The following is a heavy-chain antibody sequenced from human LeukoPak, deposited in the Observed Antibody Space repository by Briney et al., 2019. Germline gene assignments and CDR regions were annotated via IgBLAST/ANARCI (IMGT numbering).Heavy chain of an antibody. CDR1: GCTFSDYW. CDR3: ARSPATGTTDF. V-gene: IGHV3-7*01. J-gene: IGHJ4*02. D-gene: IGHD1-7*01. CDR2: INHDGNEK. Sequence: PGGSLRLSCAVSGCTFSDYWMSWVRQPPGKGLEWVANINHDGNEKYYVGSVMGRFTISRDNAKNSLYLQMNSLSVEDTAVYFCARSPATGTTDFWGQGTLVTVSS.